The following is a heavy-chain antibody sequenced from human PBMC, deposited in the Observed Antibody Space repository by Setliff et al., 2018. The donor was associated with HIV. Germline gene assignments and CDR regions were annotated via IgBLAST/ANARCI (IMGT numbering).Heavy chain of an antibody. V-gene: IGHV1-8*03. Sequence: ASVKVSCKTSGDTFTSYDINWVRQAAGHGLEWMGWMTPYSGNTGYAQKFQGRVTITTDESTSTAYMELSSLRSEDTAVYYCARVPTYYDILTGYYLDPWGQGTLVTVSS. D-gene: IGHD3-9*01. CDR3: ARVPTYYDILTGYYLDP. CDR2: MTPYSGNT. CDR1: GDTFTSYD. J-gene: IGHJ5*02.